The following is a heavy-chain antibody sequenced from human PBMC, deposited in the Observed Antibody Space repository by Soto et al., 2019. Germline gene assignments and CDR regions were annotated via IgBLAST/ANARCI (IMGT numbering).Heavy chain of an antibody. J-gene: IGHJ1*01. CDR2: ISAYNGNT. V-gene: IGHV1-18*01. Sequence: ASVKVSCKASGYTFTSYGISWVRQAPGQGHKWMGWISAYNGNTNYAQKHQGRVTMTTDTSTSTAYMELRSLRSDDTAVYYCALVYQSTPEYFQHWGQGTLVTVST. CDR3: ALVYQSTPEYFQH. D-gene: IGHD2-8*01. CDR1: GYTFTSYG.